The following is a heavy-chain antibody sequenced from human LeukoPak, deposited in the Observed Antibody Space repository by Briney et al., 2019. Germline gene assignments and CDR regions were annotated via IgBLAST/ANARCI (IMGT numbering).Heavy chain of an antibody. V-gene: IGHV3-48*04. CDR1: GFTFSSYS. J-gene: IGHJ3*02. Sequence: GGSLSLSCAASGFTFSSYSTNWVRQAPGKGLEWVSYISNSSSTIYYADSVKGRFTISRDNAKNSLYLQMNSLRAEDTAVYYCARDLTEYSSSAGNAFDSWGQGTMVTVSS. D-gene: IGHD6-6*01. CDR2: ISNSSSTI. CDR3: ARDLTEYSSSAGNAFDS.